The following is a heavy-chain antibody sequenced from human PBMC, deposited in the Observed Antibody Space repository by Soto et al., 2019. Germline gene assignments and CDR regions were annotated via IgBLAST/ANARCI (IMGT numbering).Heavy chain of an antibody. CDR3: ARQGRYYYGSGSYYHDAFDI. CDR2: IYPGDSDT. Sequence: GESLKISCKGSGYSFTSYWIGWVRQMPGKGLEWMGIIYPGDSDTRYSPSFQGQVTISADKSISTAYLQWSSLKASDTAMYYCARQGRYYYGSGSYYHDAFDIWGQGTMVT. D-gene: IGHD3-10*01. J-gene: IGHJ3*02. CDR1: GYSFTSYW. V-gene: IGHV5-51*01.